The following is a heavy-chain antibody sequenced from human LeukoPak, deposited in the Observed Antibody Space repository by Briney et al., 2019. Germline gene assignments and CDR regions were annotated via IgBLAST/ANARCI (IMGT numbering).Heavy chain of an antibody. D-gene: IGHD4-11*01. J-gene: IGHJ4*02. V-gene: IGHV4-34*01. Sequence: PSETLSLTCAVYGGSFSGYYWSWIRQPPGKGLEWIGEINHSGSTNYNPSLKSRVTISVDTSKNQFSLKLSSVTAADTAVYYCASVFQDTVTTIWGQGTLVTVS. CDR1: GGSFSGYY. CDR3: ASVFQDTVTTI. CDR2: INHSGST.